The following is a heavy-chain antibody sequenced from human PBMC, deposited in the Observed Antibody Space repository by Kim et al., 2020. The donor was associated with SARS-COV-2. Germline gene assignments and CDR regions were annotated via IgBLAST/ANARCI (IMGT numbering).Heavy chain of an antibody. CDR2: ST. CDR3: AREPSTYFDY. V-gene: IGHV3-66*01. Sequence: STYDADSVKGRFNISREESRKKGYSQMNSGRDEDTAVYFCAREPSTYFDYWGQGTLVTVSS. J-gene: IGHJ4*02.